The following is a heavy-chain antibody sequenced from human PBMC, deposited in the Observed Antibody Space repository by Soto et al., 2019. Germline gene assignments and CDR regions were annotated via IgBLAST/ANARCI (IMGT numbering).Heavy chain of an antibody. D-gene: IGHD7-27*01. CDR2: IHYSGIT. CDR1: GGSISSYY. V-gene: IGHV4-59*12. CDR3: VRDRHLRLGRWALDV. J-gene: IGHJ6*02. Sequence: PSETLSLTCTVSGGSISSYYWSWIRQPPGKGLEWIGNIHYSGITNYNPSLKSRVTLSVDTSKNQFSLKLSSVTAADTAVYYCVRDRHLRLGRWALDVWGRGTTVNVS.